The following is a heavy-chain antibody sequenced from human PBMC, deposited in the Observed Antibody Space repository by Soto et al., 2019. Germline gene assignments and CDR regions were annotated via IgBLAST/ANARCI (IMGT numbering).Heavy chain of an antibody. D-gene: IGHD3-16*02. V-gene: IGHV5-51*01. J-gene: IGHJ5*02. CDR1: GYSFTSFW. Sequence: PGESLKISCKASGYSFTSFWIGWVRQMPGKGLEWMGIIYPGDSHTRYSPSFEGQVTISVDKSISAAYLQWSSLKASDTAIYYCAVYQQLVPPGWFDPWGQGPLVTVSS. CDR3: AVYQQLVPPGWFDP. CDR2: IYPGDSHT.